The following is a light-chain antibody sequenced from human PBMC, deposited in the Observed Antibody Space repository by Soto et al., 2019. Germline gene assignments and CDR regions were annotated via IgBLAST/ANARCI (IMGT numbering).Light chain of an antibody. CDR1: QSVATY. CDR2: DAS. J-gene: IGKJ1*01. Sequence: EIVLTQSPATLSLSPGERATLSCRASQSVATYLAGYQQKPGQAPRLLIYDASNRATVIPARISGSGSGTDFTLTSSRLEPEDFAVYYWQQRSNWPQTFGQGTQVEIK. V-gene: IGKV3-11*01. CDR3: QQRSNWPQT.